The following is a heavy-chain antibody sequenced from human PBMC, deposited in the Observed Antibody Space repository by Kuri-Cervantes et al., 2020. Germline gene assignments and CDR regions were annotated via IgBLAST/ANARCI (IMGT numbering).Heavy chain of an antibody. CDR1: GGSVSSGSYY. CDR3: ARGEQLHYFDY. Sequence: GSLRLSCTVSGGSVSSGSYYWSWIRQPPGKGLEWIGYIYYSGSTYYNPSLKSRVTISVDTSKNQFSLKLSSVTAADTAVYYCARGEQLHYFDYWGQGTLVTVSS. CDR2: IYYSGST. D-gene: IGHD6-13*01. V-gene: IGHV4-61*01. J-gene: IGHJ4*02.